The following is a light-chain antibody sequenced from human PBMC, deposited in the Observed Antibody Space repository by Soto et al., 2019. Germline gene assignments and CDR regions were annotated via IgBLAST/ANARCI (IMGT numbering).Light chain of an antibody. CDR2: GNT. CDR3: QSYDNSLGGEV. V-gene: IGLV1-40*01. Sequence: QSVLTQPPSVSGAPGQRVTISCTGSSSNIGTHYDVHWYQQLPGTAPKLLIYGNTNRPSGVPDRFSGSKSGTSASLAITGRQAEDEAEYYCQSYDNSLGGEVFGGGTKLTVL. CDR1: SSNIGTHYD. J-gene: IGLJ3*02.